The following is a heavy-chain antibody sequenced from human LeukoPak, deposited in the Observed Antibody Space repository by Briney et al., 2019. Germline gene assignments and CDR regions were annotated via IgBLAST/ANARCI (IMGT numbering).Heavy chain of an antibody. V-gene: IGHV3-20*04. J-gene: IGHJ3*02. D-gene: IGHD1-26*01. Sequence: QSGGSLRLSCAASGFTFDDYGMSWVRQAPGKGLEWVSGINWNGGSTGYADSVKGRFTISRDNAKNSLYLQMNSLRAEDTALYYCARAGGSYGSDDAFDIWGQGTMVTVSS. CDR2: INWNGGST. CDR1: GFTFDDYG. CDR3: ARAGGSYGSDDAFDI.